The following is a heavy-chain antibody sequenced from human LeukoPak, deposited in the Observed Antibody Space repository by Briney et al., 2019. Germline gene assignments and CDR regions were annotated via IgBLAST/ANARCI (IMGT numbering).Heavy chain of an antibody. CDR2: IYHSGST. D-gene: IGHD1-1*01. CDR3: ATGGGYNPERRRYYYYGMDV. J-gene: IGHJ6*02. Sequence: PSETLSLTCAVSGGSISSGGYSWSWIRQPPGKGLEWIGYIYHSGSTYYNPSLKSRVTISVDRSKNQFSLKLSSVTAADTAVYYCATGGGYNPERRRYYYYGMDVWGQGTTVTVSS. V-gene: IGHV4-30-2*01. CDR1: GGSISSGGYS.